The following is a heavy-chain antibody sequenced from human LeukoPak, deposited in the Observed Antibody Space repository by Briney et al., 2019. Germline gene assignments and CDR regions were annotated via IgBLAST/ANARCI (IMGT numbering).Heavy chain of an antibody. J-gene: IGHJ4*02. V-gene: IGHV3-23*01. CDR2: ISVSGGSK. D-gene: IGHD6-6*01. CDR3: AKVQAHSIAARPVDY. CDR1: GFTFSSYA. Sequence: GGSLRLSFAPSGFTFSSYAMSWVRQAPGKGLEWDSAISVSGGSKSYADSVKGRFTISRDNSKNTLYLQMNSLRAEDTAVYYCAKVQAHSIAARPVDYWGQGTLVTVSS.